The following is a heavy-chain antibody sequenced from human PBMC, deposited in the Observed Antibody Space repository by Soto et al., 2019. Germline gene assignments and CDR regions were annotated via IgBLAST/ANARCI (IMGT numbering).Heavy chain of an antibody. V-gene: IGHV1-18*01. CDR2: INGYNGNT. CDR3: ARMGDVPYYYYGMDV. CDR1: GYTFSTYG. Sequence: QVQLVQSGAEVKKPGASVKVSCKASGYTFSTYGISWVRQAPGQGLEWMGWINGYNGNTNYAPKLQGTIPMTTDTSTTTAYMELRSLRSDDTAVYYCARMGDVPYYYYGMDVWGQGTTVTVSS. D-gene: IGHD3-16*01. J-gene: IGHJ6*02.